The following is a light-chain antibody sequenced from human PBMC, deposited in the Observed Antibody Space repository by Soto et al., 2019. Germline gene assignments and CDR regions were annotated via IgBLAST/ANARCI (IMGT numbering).Light chain of an antibody. CDR1: QSISSY. Sequence: SQITHSPSSLSAAVVDRVTITFRAIQSISSYLNWYQQKPGKAPKLLIYAASSLQSGVPSRFSGSGSGTDFTLTISSLQPEDFATYYCQQSYSTPITFGQGTRLEIK. V-gene: IGKV1-39*01. J-gene: IGKJ5*01. CDR3: QQSYSTPIT. CDR2: AAS.